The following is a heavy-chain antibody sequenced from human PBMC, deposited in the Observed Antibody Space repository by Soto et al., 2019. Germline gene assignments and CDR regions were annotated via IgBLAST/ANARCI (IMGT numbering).Heavy chain of an antibody. CDR2: IYSSGST. V-gene: IGHV4-4*07. CDR1: GCSISGFY. D-gene: IGHD1-1*01. Sequence: QVHLQESGPGLVRPSETLSLTCTVSGCSISGFYWSWIRQPAGKGPEWIGRIYSSGSTSYNPSIKSRLTLFVDTSKNYFSLSLTSVAAADTAVYYCARWTGSRRFDYCGQGRLITVSS. CDR3: ARWTGSRRFDY. J-gene: IGHJ4*02.